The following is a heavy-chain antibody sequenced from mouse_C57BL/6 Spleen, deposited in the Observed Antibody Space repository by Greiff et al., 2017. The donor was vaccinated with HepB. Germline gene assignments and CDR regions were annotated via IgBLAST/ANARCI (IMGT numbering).Heavy chain of an antibody. Sequence: VKLVESGPGLVAPSQSLSITCTVSGFSLTSYGVSWVRQPPGKGLEWLGVIWGDGSTNYHSALISRLSISKDNSKSQVFLKLNSLQTDDTATYYCAKGITTVVARYWYFDVWGTGTTVTVSS. CDR2: IWGDGST. V-gene: IGHV2-3*01. CDR1: GFSLTSYG. CDR3: AKGITTVVARYWYFDV. J-gene: IGHJ1*03. D-gene: IGHD1-1*01.